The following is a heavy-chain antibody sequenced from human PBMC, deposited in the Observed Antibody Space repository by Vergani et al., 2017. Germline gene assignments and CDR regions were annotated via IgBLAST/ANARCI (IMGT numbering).Heavy chain of an antibody. Sequence: QLQLQESGPGLVKPSETLSLTCTVSGGSISSSSYYWGWIRQPPGKGLEWIGSIYYSGCTYYNPSLKSRVTISVDTSQNQFSLKLSSVTAADTAVYYCARFLRGVGSDWFDPWGQGTLVTVSS. CDR2: IYYSGCT. CDR3: ARFLRGVGSDWFDP. V-gene: IGHV4-39*07. D-gene: IGHD3-10*01. CDR1: GGSISSSSYY. J-gene: IGHJ5*02.